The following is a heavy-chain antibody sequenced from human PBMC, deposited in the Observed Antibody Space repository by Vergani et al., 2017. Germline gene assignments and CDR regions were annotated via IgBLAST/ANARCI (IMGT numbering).Heavy chain of an antibody. CDR2: ISGSGGST. J-gene: IGHJ4*02. CDR3: AKETTRGRAWIQLWQIDY. CDR1: GFTVSSNY. V-gene: IGHV3-23*01. D-gene: IGHD5-18*01. Sequence: EVQLLESGGGLVQPGGSLRLSCAASGFTVSSNYMSWVRQAPGKGLEWVSAISGSGGSTYYADSVKGRFTISRDNSKNTLYLQMNSLRAEDTAVYYCAKETTRGRAWIQLWQIDYWGQGTLVTVSS.